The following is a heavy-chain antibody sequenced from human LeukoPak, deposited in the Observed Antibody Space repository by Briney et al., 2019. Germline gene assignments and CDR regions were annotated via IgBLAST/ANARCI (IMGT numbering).Heavy chain of an antibody. CDR1: GYTFTSYY. V-gene: IGHV1-3*01. J-gene: IGHJ5*02. CDR2: INAGNGNT. Sequence: AASVKVSCKASGYTFTSYYMHWVRQAPGQGLEWMGWINAGNGNTKYSQNFQGRVTITRDTSASTAYMELSSLRSEDTAVYYCARGRVGYGWFDPWGQGTLVTVSS. CDR3: ARGRVGYGWFDP. D-gene: IGHD3-16*01.